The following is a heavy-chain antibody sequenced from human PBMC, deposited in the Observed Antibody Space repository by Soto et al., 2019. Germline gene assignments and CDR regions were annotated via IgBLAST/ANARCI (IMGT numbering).Heavy chain of an antibody. D-gene: IGHD2-2*01. V-gene: IGHV1-58*01. CDR3: AAADPEDIVVVPAAAYYYYVMDF. CDR1: GSTFTSSA. J-gene: IGHJ6*02. CDR2: IVVGSGNT. Sequence: GASVKVSCKASGSTFTSSAVQWVRQARGQRLEWIGWIVVGSGNTNYAQKFQERVTITRDMSTSTAYMELSSLRSEDTAVYYCAAADPEDIVVVPAAAYYYYVMDFWGQGTTVTVSS.